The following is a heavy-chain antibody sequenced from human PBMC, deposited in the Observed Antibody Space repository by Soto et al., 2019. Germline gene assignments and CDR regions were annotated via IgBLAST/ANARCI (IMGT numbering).Heavy chain of an antibody. D-gene: IGHD3-16*02. CDR1: GFTFSSYA. Sequence: GGSLRLSCAASGFTFSSYAMSWVRQAPGKGLEWVSAISGSGGSTYYADSVKGRFTISRDNSKNTLYLQMNSLRAEDTAVYYCAKAPYDYVWGSYLKNWGQGTLVTVSS. CDR3: AKAPYDYVWGSYLKN. V-gene: IGHV3-23*01. J-gene: IGHJ4*02. CDR2: ISGSGGST.